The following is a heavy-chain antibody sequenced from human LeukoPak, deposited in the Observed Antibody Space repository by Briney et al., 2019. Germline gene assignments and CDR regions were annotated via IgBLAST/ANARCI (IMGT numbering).Heavy chain of an antibody. J-gene: IGHJ4*02. Sequence: SQTLSLTCTVSGSSISSGDYYWSWIRQPPGKGLEWIGYIYYSGSTYYNPSLKSRVTISVDTSKNQFSLKLSSVTAADTAVYYCARGTVTNHFDYWGQGTLVTVSS. CDR3: ARGTVTNHFDY. CDR1: GSSISSGDYY. CDR2: IYYSGST. D-gene: IGHD4-17*01. V-gene: IGHV4-30-4*01.